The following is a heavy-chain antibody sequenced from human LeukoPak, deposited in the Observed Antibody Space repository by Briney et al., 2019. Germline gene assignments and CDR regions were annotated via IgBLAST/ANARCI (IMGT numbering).Heavy chain of an antibody. CDR1: GGTFSSYA. CDR3: ARVPTKELWFGELFPYYFDY. J-gene: IGHJ4*02. D-gene: IGHD3-10*01. V-gene: IGHV1-69*04. Sequence: ASVKVSCKASGGTFSSYAISWVRQAPGQGLEWMGRIIPILGIANYAQKFQGRVTITADKSTSTAYMELSSLRSEDTAVYYCARVPTKELWFGELFPYYFDYWGQGTLVTVSS. CDR2: IIPILGIA.